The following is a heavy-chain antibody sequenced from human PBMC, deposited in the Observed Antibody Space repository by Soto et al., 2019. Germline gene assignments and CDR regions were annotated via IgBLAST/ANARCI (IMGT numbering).Heavy chain of an antibody. D-gene: IGHD3-10*01. CDR2: IYWDDDK. CDR3: ARGGWTTYYSPFFDY. CDR1: GFSLSSSGVG. J-gene: IGHJ4*02. Sequence: QITLKESGPPLVRPTQPLTLTCTFSGFSLSSSGVGVGWIRQPPGKALEWLALIYWDDDKRYSPSLKSRLTITKDTSKNQVVLTLTKLDTVDTATYYCARGGWTTYYSPFFDYWGQGTRVTVSS. V-gene: IGHV2-5*02.